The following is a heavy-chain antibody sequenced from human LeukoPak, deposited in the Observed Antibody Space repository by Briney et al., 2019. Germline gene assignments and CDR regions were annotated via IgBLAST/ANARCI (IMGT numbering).Heavy chain of an antibody. CDR1: GFTFGDHY. J-gene: IGHJ4*02. V-gene: IGHV3-72*01. Sequence: GGSLRLSCAASGFTFGDHYMDWVRQAPGKGLEWVGRTRNKANSYTTEYAASVKGRFIISREDSKNSLYLQMNSLKTEDTAVYYCATHETYYYDSSGYYLFDYWGQGTLVTVSS. CDR2: TRNKANSYTT. CDR3: ATHETYYYDSSGYYLFDY. D-gene: IGHD3-22*01.